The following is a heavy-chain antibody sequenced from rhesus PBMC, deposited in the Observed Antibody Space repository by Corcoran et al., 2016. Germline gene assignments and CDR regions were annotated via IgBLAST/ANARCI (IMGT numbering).Heavy chain of an antibody. V-gene: IGHV3-132*02. CDR1: EFTFSSYD. J-gene: IGHJ6*01. Sequence: VEQLVESGGALVQPGASLRLSCAASEFTFSSYDMHWVRQAPGKGLVWVSAISIGGGPYYPASVKGRFTISRADAKNSFYFQMNSLRAEDTAVYYCARGHHGNYDGLDSWGQGVVVTVSS. D-gene: IGHD4-35*01. CDR2: ISIGGGP. CDR3: ARGHHGNYDGLDS.